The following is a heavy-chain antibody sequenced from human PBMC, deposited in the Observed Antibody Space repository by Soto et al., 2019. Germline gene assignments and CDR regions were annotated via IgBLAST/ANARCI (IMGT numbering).Heavy chain of an antibody. CDR2: IDPSDSYT. D-gene: IGHD1-1*01. Sequence: GESLKISCKGSGYSFTSYWISWVRQMPGKGLEWMGRIDPSDSYTNYSPSFQGHVTISADKSISTAYLQWSSLKASDTAMYYCARPSDNWNAYYYYGMDVWGQGTTVTVSS. J-gene: IGHJ6*02. CDR3: ARPSDNWNAYYYYGMDV. V-gene: IGHV5-10-1*01. CDR1: GYSFTSYW.